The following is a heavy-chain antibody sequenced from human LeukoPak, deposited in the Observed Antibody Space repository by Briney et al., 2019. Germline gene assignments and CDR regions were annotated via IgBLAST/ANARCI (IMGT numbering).Heavy chain of an antibody. V-gene: IGHV4-59*01. Sequence: PSETLSLTCNVSGGSISNYYWSWIRQPPGKGLEWIGYIYYSGNTNYNPSLKSRVTISVDTSKNQFSLKLNSVTATDTAVYYCARNRGGAPYNFDYWGQGTLVTVSS. CDR3: ARNRGGAPYNFDY. D-gene: IGHD3-10*01. CDR1: GGSISNYY. J-gene: IGHJ4*02. CDR2: IYYSGNT.